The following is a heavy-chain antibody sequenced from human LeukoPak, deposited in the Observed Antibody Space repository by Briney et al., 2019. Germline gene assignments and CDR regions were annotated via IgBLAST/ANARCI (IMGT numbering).Heavy chain of an antibody. CDR1: GGSISSYY. J-gene: IGHJ6*03. CDR3: ARHYRAAGTNYMDV. Sequence: SETLSLTCTVSGGSISSYYWSWVRQPPGKGLEWIGYIYPSGSTNYNPSLKSRVTISVDTSKNQFSLKLSSVPAADTAVYYCARHYRAAGTNYMDVWGKGTTVTVSS. CDR2: IYPSGST. V-gene: IGHV4-4*09. D-gene: IGHD6-13*01.